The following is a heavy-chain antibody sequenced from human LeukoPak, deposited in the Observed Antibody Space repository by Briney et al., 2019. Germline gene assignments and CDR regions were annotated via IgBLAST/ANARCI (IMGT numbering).Heavy chain of an antibody. J-gene: IGHJ4*02. V-gene: IGHV1-46*01. CDR1: GYTFTSYY. D-gene: IGHD2-2*01. CDR2: INPSGGST. Sequence: ASVKVSCKASGYTFTSYYMHWVRQAPGQGLEWMGIINPSGGSTSYAQKFQGRVTMTRDTSTSTVYMELSSLRSEDTAVYYCARGRLKAGCSSTSCYPPLFDYWGQGTLVTVSS. CDR3: ARGRLKAGCSSTSCYPPLFDY.